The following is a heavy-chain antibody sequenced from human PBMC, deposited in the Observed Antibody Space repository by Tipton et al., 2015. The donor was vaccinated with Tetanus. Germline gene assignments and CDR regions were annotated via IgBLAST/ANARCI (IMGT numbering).Heavy chain of an antibody. CDR1: GYTFTSYD. Sequence: QVQLVQSGAEVKKPGASVKVSCKASGYTFTSYDINWVRQATGQGLEWMGWMNPNSGNTGYAQKFQGRVTMTRNTSISTAYMELSSLRSEDTAVYYCARRVYDSEETRIDYWGQGALVTVSS. J-gene: IGHJ4*02. V-gene: IGHV1-8*01. D-gene: IGHD3-22*01. CDR2: MNPNSGNT. CDR3: ARRVYDSEETRIDY.